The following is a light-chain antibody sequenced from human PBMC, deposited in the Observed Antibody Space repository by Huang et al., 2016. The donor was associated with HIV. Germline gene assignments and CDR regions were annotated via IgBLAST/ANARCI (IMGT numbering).Light chain of an antibody. CDR2: AAS. J-gene: IGKJ1*01. CDR3: QQYYSNVWT. CDR1: QGINEH. V-gene: IGKV1-NL1*01. Sequence: DIQLTQSPSSLSASVGDRVTIACRASQGINEHLAWYQQRPGKAPNLLLYAASRLESGVPSRFSGSGSGTDYTLTISSLQPEDYATYYCQQYYSNVWTFGQGTKVEVK.